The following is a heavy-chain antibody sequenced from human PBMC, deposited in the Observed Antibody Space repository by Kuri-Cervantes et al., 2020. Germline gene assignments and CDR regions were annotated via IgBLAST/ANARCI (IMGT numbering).Heavy chain of an antibody. Sequence: SVKVSCKASGYTFTTYGITWVRQAPGQGLEWMGGITPIFGTANYAQKFQGRVTITTDESTSTAYMELSSLRSEDTAVYYCARASCSSGCYYYYYYMDVWGKGTTVTVSS. CDR3: ARASCSSGCYYYYYYMDV. CDR2: ITPIFGTA. J-gene: IGHJ6*03. CDR1: GYTFTTYG. D-gene: IGHD6-19*01. V-gene: IGHV1-69*05.